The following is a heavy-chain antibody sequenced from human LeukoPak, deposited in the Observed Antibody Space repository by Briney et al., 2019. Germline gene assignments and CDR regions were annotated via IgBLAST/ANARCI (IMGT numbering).Heavy chain of an antibody. V-gene: IGHV3-23*01. Sequence: GGSLRLSCAASGFTFSSYAMSWVRQAPGKGLEWVSAISGSGGSTYYADSVKGRFTISRDNSKNTLYLQMNSLRAEDTAVYYCASLELGMVRGVINRNYYGLDVWGQGTTVTVSS. CDR3: ASLELGMVRGVINRNYYGLDV. CDR1: GFTFSSYA. D-gene: IGHD3-10*01. CDR2: ISGSGGST. J-gene: IGHJ6*02.